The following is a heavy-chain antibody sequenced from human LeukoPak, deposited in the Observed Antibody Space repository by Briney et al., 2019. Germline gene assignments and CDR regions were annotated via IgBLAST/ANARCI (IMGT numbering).Heavy chain of an antibody. CDR1: GFTFSNYE. V-gene: IGHV3-48*03. CDR3: ARGTTKSMVGAISN. D-gene: IGHD1-26*01. Sequence: GGSLRLSCVASGFTFSNYEMSWVRQAPGKGLEWVSYISRSGTIYYADSVKGRFTISRDNSKNTVFLQMNSLTAEDTAVYYCARGTTKSMVGAISNWGQGTLVTVSS. J-gene: IGHJ4*02. CDR2: ISRSGTI.